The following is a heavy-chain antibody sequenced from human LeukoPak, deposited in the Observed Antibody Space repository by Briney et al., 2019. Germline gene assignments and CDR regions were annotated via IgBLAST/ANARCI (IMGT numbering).Heavy chain of an antibody. D-gene: IGHD4-17*01. CDR2: INPKNGAT. CDR3: ARPIHRLTVTTPFDY. Sequence: GASVKVSCKPSVYTFTGFYIHWVRQSPGQGLQWMGWINPKNGATKYSQNFRGRVTMTRDTSIDTAYMELSSLTSDDTAIYYCARPIHRLTVTTPFDYWGQGTLVTVSS. J-gene: IGHJ4*02. CDR1: VYTFTGFY. V-gene: IGHV1-2*02.